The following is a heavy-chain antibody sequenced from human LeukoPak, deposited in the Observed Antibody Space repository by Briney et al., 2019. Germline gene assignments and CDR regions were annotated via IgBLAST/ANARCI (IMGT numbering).Heavy chain of an antibody. CDR1: GYTFTGYY. D-gene: IGHD3-10*01. J-gene: IGHJ5*02. CDR3: TRLQGGGYYGSGPKGP. V-gene: IGHV1-2*02. Sequence: ASVKVSCKASGYTFTGYYTHWVRQAPGQGLEWMGWINPNSGGTNYAQKFQGRVTMTRDTSISTAYMELSRLRSDDTAVYYCTRLQGGGYYGSGPKGPWGQGTLVTVSS. CDR2: INPNSGGT.